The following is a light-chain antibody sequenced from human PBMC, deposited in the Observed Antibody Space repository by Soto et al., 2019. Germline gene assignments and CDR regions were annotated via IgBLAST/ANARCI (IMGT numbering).Light chain of an antibody. CDR2: DVS. V-gene: IGLV2-14*01. CDR3: SSYTRSSTPPSV. CDR1: SSDVGGYNS. J-gene: IGLJ1*01. Sequence: QSVLTQPASVSGSPGQSITISCTGTSSDVGGYNSVSWYQQHPGKAPKLTIYDVSNRPSGVSNRFSGSKSGNTASLTISGLQAEDEADYYCSSYTRSSTPPSVFGTGTKLTVL.